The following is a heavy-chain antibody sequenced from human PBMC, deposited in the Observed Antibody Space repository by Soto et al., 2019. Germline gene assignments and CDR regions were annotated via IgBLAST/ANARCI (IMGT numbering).Heavy chain of an antibody. V-gene: IGHV4-39*01. Sequence: SETLSLTCTVSGGSISSSSYYWGWIRQPPGKGLEWIGSIYYSGSTYYNPSLKSRVTISVDTSKNQFSLKLSSVTAADTAVYYCARQRKGYPDANFDYWGQGTLVTVSS. CDR2: IYYSGST. J-gene: IGHJ4*02. CDR3: ARQRKGYPDANFDY. CDR1: GGSISSSSYY. D-gene: IGHD3-16*02.